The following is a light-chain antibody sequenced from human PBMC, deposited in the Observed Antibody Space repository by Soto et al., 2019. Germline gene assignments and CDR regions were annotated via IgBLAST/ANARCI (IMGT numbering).Light chain of an antibody. CDR3: QQYGDPPL. Sequence: EIVVTQSTGTRSPWPGERVTLACRASQSLSSSYLAWSQQQPGQAPRLLIYAASSTATGIPDRFGGSGSGTVFTITISRVEPEYCAVDYCQQYGDPPLFGPGTQVDIK. V-gene: IGKV3-20*01. CDR2: AAS. CDR1: QSLSSSY. J-gene: IGKJ3*01.